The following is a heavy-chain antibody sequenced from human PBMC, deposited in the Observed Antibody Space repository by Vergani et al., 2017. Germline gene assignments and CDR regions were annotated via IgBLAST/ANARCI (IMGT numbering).Heavy chain of an antibody. J-gene: IGHJ4*02. D-gene: IGHD3-10*01. Sequence: QVQLVQSGSELKKPGASVKVSCKASGYTFTSYAMNWVRQAPGQGLEWMGWINTNTGSPTYAQGFTGRFVFSLDTSVSTAYLQISSLKAEDTAVYYCARGVLLWFGELVGSFDYWGQGTLVTVSS. V-gene: IGHV7-4-1*02. CDR3: ARGVLLWFGELVGSFDY. CDR1: GYTFTSYA. CDR2: INTNTGSP.